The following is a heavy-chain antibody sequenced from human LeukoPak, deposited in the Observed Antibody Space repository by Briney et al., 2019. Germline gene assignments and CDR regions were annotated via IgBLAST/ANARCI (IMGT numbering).Heavy chain of an antibody. D-gene: IGHD3-9*01. J-gene: IGHJ4*02. CDR3: ARGLLQYVDWLLPSFDY. Sequence: GGSLRLSCAASGFIFSGYWMSWVRQAPGKGLEWVANIRQAGCETYYVDSVKGRFTISRDNAKNSLYLQMNSLRAEDTVVYYCARGLLQYVDWLLPSFDYWGQGTLVTVSS. CDR1: GFIFSGYW. V-gene: IGHV3-7*01. CDR2: IRQAGCET.